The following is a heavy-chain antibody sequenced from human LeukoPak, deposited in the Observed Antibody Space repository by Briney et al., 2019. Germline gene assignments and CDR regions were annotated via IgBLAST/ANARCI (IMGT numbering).Heavy chain of an antibody. Sequence: SETLSLTCAVYGGSFSGYYWSWIRQPPGKGLEWIGEIYHSGSTNYNPSLKSRVTISVDKSKNQFSLKLSSVTAADTAVYYCVRIGRAQLEAPNWGQGTLVTVSS. CDR1: GGSFSGYY. V-gene: IGHV4-34*01. J-gene: IGHJ4*02. CDR3: VRIGRAQLEAPN. CDR2: IYHSGST. D-gene: IGHD1-1*01.